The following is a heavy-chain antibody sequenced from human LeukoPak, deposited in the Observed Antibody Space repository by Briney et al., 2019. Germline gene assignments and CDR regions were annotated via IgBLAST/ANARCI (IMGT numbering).Heavy chain of an antibody. CDR2: INHSGST. J-gene: IGHJ4*02. V-gene: IGHV4-34*01. CDR1: GGSFSGYY. D-gene: IGHD3-22*01. Sequence: SETLSLTCAVYGGSFSGYYWSWIRQPPGKGLEWIGEINHSGSTNYNPSLKSRVTISVDTSKNQFSLKLSSVTAADTAVYYCASQDDSSGYYYRRPFDYWGQGTLVTVSS. CDR3: ASQDDSSGYYYRRPFDY.